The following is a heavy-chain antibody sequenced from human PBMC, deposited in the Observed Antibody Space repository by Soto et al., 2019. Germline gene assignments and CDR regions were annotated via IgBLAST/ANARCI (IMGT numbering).Heavy chain of an antibody. D-gene: IGHD2-21*02. CDR3: ARVEYCGGDCYIFDY. CDR1: GFTFSSYW. V-gene: IGHV3-7*01. Sequence: GGSLRLSCAASGFTFSSYWMSWVRQAPGKGLEWVANIKQDGSEKYYVDSVKGRFTISRDNAKNSLYLQMNSLRAEDTAVYYCARVEYCGGDCYIFDYWGQGTLVTVSS. CDR2: IKQDGSEK. J-gene: IGHJ4*02.